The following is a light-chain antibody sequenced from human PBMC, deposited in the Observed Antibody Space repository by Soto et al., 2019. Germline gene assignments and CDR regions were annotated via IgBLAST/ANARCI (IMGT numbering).Light chain of an antibody. CDR1: QDISDY. Sequence: DIQLTQSPSSLSASVGDRVTITCQASQDISDYLNWYQQKPGKAPNILIYDASNLETGVPSRFSGSGSGTDFTFTINSLQPEDFATYYCQQYDDLPFTFGPGTRVDIK. J-gene: IGKJ3*01. V-gene: IGKV1-33*01. CDR2: DAS. CDR3: QQYDDLPFT.